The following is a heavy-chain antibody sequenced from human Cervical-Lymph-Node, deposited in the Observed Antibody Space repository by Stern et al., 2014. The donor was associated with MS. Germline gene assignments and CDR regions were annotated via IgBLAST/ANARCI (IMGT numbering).Heavy chain of an antibody. J-gene: IGHJ4*02. CDR2: INPNGSVT. CDR3: TRAVGGVGRE. V-gene: IGHV1-46*01. D-gene: IGHD3-16*01. CDR1: GYTFTNYY. Sequence: VQLVESGLEVKKPGASVMVSCKTSGYTFTNYYIHWVRQAPGQGLEWMGIINPNGSVTASAQKFQGRLTMTRDTSTTTVYMRLITLTSEDTAMYYCTRAVGGVGREWGQGTLVFVSS.